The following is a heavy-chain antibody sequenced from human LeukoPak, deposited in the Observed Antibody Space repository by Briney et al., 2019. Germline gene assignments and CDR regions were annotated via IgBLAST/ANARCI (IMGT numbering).Heavy chain of an antibody. D-gene: IGHD6-13*01. Sequence: PGGSLRLSCAASGFTFSTSWMSWVRQAPGKGLEWVASIKQDGSEKYYVDSLKGRFTISRDNAKNSLYLQMNSLRAEDTAVYYCARGGQLFNYWGQGTLVTVSS. CDR3: ARGGQLFNY. V-gene: IGHV3-7*03. CDR2: IKQDGSEK. CDR1: GFTFSTSW. J-gene: IGHJ4*02.